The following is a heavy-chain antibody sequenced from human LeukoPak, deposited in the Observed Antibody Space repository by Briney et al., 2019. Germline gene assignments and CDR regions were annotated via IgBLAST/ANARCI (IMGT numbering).Heavy chain of an antibody. D-gene: IGHD5-18*01. V-gene: IGHV3-48*01. J-gene: IGHJ4*02. Sequence: GGSLRLSCAASGFTFSSYAMNWVRQAPGKGLEWVSYISATTGITYYADSVKGRFTISRDNAKNSLYLQLNSLRAEDTAVYYCVRAFNGNSYGYGFWGQGTLVTVSS. CDR3: VRAFNGNSYGYGF. CDR2: ISATTGIT. CDR1: GFTFSSYA.